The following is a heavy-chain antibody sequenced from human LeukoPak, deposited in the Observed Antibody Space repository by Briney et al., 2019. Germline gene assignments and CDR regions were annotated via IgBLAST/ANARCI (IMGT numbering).Heavy chain of an antibody. V-gene: IGHV4-38-2*02. CDR2: IYHSGST. CDR3: VNGPDAFDI. J-gene: IGHJ3*02. Sequence: PSETLSLTCTVSGQSIRSGYYWGCTRQPPGKGLEWIGTIYHSGSTYYSPSLKSRVTISVDTSKNQFSLKLSSVTAADTAVYYCVNGPDAFDIWGQGTLVIVSS. CDR1: GQSIRSGYY.